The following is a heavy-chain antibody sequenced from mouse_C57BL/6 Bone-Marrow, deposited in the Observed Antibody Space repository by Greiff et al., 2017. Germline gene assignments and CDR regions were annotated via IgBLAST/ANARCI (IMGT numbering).Heavy chain of an antibody. CDR3: ARPYYSNDWYFDV. V-gene: IGHV1-55*01. J-gene: IGHJ1*03. CDR2: IYPGSGST. D-gene: IGHD2-5*01. CDR1: GYTFTSYW. Sequence: VQLQQPGAELVKPGASVKMSCKASGYTFTSYWITWVKQRPGQGLEWIGDIYPGSGSTNYNEKFKSKATLTVDTSSSTAYMQLSSLTSEDSAVYDCARPYYSNDWYFDVWGTGTTVTVSS.